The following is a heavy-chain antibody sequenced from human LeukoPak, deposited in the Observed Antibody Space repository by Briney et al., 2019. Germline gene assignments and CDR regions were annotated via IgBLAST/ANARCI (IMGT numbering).Heavy chain of an antibody. CDR1: GFTFSNYA. J-gene: IGHJ4*02. CDR3: ARDHGYTYSKDRFDY. CDR2: VSYDGTNK. D-gene: IGHD5-18*01. V-gene: IGHV3-30*04. Sequence: PGRSLRLSCAASGFTFSNYAMHWVRQAPGKGLEWLAIVSYDGTNKYSADSVKGRFTISRDNSKNMVFLQVNSLRAEDTAVYYCARDHGYTYSKDRFDYWGQGTLVTVSS.